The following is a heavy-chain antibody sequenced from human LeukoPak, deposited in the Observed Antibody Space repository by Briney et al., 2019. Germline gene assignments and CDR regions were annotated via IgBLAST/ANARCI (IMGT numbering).Heavy chain of an antibody. V-gene: IGHV3-7*01. CDR3: ARSRSAGY. CDR2: IKRDGSEK. J-gene: IGHJ4*02. Sequence: GGSLRLSCAVSGFTFSGFWMSWSRQAPGKGLEWVANIKRDGSEKYYVDSVKGRFTISRDNAKNSLYLQMDSLRAEDTAVYYCARSRSAGYWGQGTLVTVSS. CDR1: GFTFSGFW.